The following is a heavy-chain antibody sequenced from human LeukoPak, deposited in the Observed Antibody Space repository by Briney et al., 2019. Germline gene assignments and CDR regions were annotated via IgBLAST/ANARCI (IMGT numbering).Heavy chain of an antibody. D-gene: IGHD1-1*01. CDR2: IKSKTDGGTT. J-gene: IGHJ4*02. CDR1: GFTFSSYA. Sequence: KTGGSLGLSCAASGFTFSSYAMSWVRQAPGKGLEWVGRIKSKTDGGTTDYAAPVKGRFTISRDDSKNTLYLQMNSLKTEDTAVYYCTCRYNWNDEGDYWGQGTLVTVSS. CDR3: TCRYNWNDEGDY. V-gene: IGHV3-15*01.